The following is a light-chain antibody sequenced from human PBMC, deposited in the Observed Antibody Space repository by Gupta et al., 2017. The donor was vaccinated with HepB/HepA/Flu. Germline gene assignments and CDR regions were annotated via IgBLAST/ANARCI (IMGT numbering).Light chain of an antibody. CDR3: QQWYSTPLT. Sequence: DIQMTQSPSSLSASVGDRVTITCRASQSISSYLNRYQQKPGKAPKLLIYAASRVQIGVPSRFSGSGSGTDFTLTISRLQPEDFATYYCQQWYSTPLTFGGGTKVEIK. V-gene: IGKV1-39*01. J-gene: IGKJ4*01. CDR1: QSISSY. CDR2: AAS.